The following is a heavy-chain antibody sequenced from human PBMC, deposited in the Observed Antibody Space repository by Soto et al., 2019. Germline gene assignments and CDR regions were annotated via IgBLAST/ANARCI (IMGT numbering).Heavy chain of an antibody. CDR3: ASSGPRTDIYGMDV. CDR2: INPNSGGT. D-gene: IGHD1-1*01. Sequence: ASVKVSCKASGYTFTGYYMHWVRQAPGQGREWMGWINPNSGGTNYAQRFQGWVTMTRDTSISTAYMELRRLRSDDTAVYYCASSGPRTDIYGMDVWGQGTTVTVS. V-gene: IGHV1-2*04. J-gene: IGHJ6*02. CDR1: GYTFTGYY.